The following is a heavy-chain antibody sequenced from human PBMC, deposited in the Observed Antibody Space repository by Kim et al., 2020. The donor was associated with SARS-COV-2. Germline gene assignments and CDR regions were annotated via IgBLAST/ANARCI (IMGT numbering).Heavy chain of an antibody. D-gene: IGHD3-22*01. CDR3: ARGVRTFSMIVVVITAQTYYFDS. Sequence: SETLSLTCAVYGGSFSDYYWTWIRQPPGKGLEWIGEINHSGYTSYNPSLKSRVTISVDTSKNQFSLKLSSVTTADTAVYYCARGVRTFSMIVVVITAQTYYFDSWSQGTLVTVSS. CDR1: GGSFSDYY. CDR2: INHSGYT. V-gene: IGHV4-34*01. J-gene: IGHJ4*02.